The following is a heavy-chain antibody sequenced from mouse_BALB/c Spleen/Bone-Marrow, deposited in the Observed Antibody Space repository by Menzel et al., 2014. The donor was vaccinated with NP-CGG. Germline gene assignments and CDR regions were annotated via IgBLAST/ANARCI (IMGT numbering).Heavy chain of an antibody. Sequence: EVKLMESGGGLVKSGGSLKLSCAASGFSCSNYGMSWVRQTPEKRLEWVATISGDGRYTFYSDSVKGRFTISRDNAKNNLYLQLSSLRSEDTALYYCARHAYYDQTEVSFVYWGQGTLVTVSA. D-gene: IGHD2-4*01. V-gene: IGHV5-9-2*01. CDR3: ARHAYYDQTEVSFVY. J-gene: IGHJ3*01. CDR2: ISGDGRYT. CDR1: GFSCSNYG.